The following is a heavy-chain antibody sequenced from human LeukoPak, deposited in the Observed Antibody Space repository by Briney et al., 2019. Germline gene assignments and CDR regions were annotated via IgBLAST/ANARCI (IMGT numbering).Heavy chain of an antibody. CDR3: ARTHDEYYYDSSGYQH. Sequence: SETLSLTCAVYGGSFSGYYWSWTRQPPGKGLEWIGEINHSGSTNYDPSLKSRVTISVDTSKNQFSLKLSSVTAADTAVYYCARTHDEYYYDSSGYQHWGQGTLVTVSS. CDR1: GGSFSGYY. D-gene: IGHD3-22*01. CDR2: INHSGST. J-gene: IGHJ1*01. V-gene: IGHV4-34*01.